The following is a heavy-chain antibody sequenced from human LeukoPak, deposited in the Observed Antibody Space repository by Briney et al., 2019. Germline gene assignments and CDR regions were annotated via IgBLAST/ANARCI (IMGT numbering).Heavy chain of an antibody. D-gene: IGHD2/OR15-2a*01. Sequence: SETLSLTCAVSGGSFGDFYWSWIRQPPGKGLEWIGEINHSGYTNYYPSLKSRVTISVDTSKNQFSLRLSSVTAADAAVYYCARNDYFGINNGMDVWGQGTTVTVS. V-gene: IGHV4-34*01. CDR3: ARNDYFGINNGMDV. J-gene: IGHJ6*02. CDR1: GGSFGDFY. CDR2: INHSGYT.